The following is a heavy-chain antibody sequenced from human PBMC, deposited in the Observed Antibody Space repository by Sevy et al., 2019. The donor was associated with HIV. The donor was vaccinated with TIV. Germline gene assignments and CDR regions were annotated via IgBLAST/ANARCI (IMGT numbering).Heavy chain of an antibody. J-gene: IGHJ5*02. D-gene: IGHD2-2*01. CDR2: ISAYNGNT. Sequence: ASVKVSCKASGYTFTSYGISWVRQAPGQGLEWMGWISAYNGNTNYAQKLQGRVTMTTETSTGTAYMELRCLGSDDPAGYYCARGMGYCSSTSCFNWFDPWGQGTLVTVSS. CDR3: ARGMGYCSSTSCFNWFDP. CDR1: GYTFTSYG. V-gene: IGHV1-18*01.